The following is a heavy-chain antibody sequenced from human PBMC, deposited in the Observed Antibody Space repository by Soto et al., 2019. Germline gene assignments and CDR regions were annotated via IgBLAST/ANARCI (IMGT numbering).Heavy chain of an antibody. CDR1: GYTLTELS. CDR2: FDSEDGET. D-gene: IGHD3-3*01. CDR3: APVGGVVAPLFDY. J-gene: IGHJ4*02. Sequence: QVQLVQSGAEVKKPGASVKVSCKVSGYTLTELSMHWVRQAPGKGLEWMGGFDSEDGETIYAQKFQGRVTMNEDTSTDTAYMELSSLRSEDKAVYYCAPVGGVVAPLFDYWGQGTLVTVSS. V-gene: IGHV1-24*01.